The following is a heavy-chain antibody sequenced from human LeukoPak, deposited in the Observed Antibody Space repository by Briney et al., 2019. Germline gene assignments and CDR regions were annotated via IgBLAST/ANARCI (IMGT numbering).Heavy chain of an antibody. CDR1: GDSITSTHR. D-gene: IGHD1-26*01. J-gene: IGHJ4*02. CDR3: AREYDGRGYFDY. Sequence: SGTLSLTSAVSGDSITSTHRWSWVRQPPGKGLEWIGQMYKSGTTNYTPSLKSRVTMSVDKSKNQFSLKVTSVTAADTAVYYCAREYDGRGYFDYWGQGTLVTVSS. V-gene: IGHV4-4*02. CDR2: MYKSGTT.